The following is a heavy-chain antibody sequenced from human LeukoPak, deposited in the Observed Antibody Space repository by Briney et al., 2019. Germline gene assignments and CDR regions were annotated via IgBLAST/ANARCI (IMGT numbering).Heavy chain of an antibody. CDR2: IHYSGST. J-gene: IGHJ4*02. CDR1: GVSISSSNSY. CDR3: ARGKEVITMLRGLKPGYYFDY. D-gene: IGHD3-10*01. Sequence: SETLSLTCTVSGVSISSSNSYWSWIRQPPGKGPEWIGYIHYSGSTKYKSSLKSRVTISVDTSKNQFSLKLNSVTAADTAVYYCARGKEVITMLRGLKPGYYFDYWGQGTLVTVSS. V-gene: IGHV4-61*01.